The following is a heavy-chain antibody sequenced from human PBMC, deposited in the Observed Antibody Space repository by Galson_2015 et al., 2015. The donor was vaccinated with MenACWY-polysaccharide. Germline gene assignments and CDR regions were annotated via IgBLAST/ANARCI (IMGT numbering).Heavy chain of an antibody. V-gene: IGHV3-23*01. CDR1: GFTFSSFA. Sequence: SLRLSCAASGFTFSSFAMSWVRQAPGKGLEWVSGISGSGDSTYYADSVKARFTISRDNSKNTVSLEMNSLRPEDTAVYYCATDSSRPLVGAPVSRFEYWGQGTLVTVSS. CDR2: ISGSGDST. D-gene: IGHD1-26*01. CDR3: ATDSSRPLVGAPVSRFEY. J-gene: IGHJ4*02.